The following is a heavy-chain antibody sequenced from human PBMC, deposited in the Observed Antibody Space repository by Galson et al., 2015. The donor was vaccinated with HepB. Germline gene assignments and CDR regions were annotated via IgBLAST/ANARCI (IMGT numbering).Heavy chain of an antibody. V-gene: IGHV3-23*01. D-gene: IGHD6-13*01. J-gene: IGHJ3*01. CDR2: ISDGGGRA. CDR3: AKHQPVAAGWGAFDF. Sequence: SLRLSCAASGFTFNNYGMSWVRRAPGKGLEWVSAISDGGGRAFYADSVKGRFTISRDSSQNTLYLQMDSLRAEDTAIYYCAKHQPVAAGWGAFDFWGQGTMVTVSS. CDR1: GFTFNNYG.